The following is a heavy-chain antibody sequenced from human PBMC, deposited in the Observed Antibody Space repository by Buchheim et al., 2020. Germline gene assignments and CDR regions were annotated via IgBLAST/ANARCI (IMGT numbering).Heavy chain of an antibody. V-gene: IGHV3-30-3*01. CDR1: GFTFSSYA. CDR3: ARSIVVVITIDY. CDR2: ISYDGSNK. Sequence: QVQLVESGGGVVQPGRSLRLSCAASGFTFSSYAMHWVRQAPGKGLEWVAVISYDGSNKYYADSVKGRFTISRDNSKNTLYLQMNSLRAEDTAVYYCARSIVVVITIDYWGQGTL. J-gene: IGHJ4*02. D-gene: IGHD3-22*01.